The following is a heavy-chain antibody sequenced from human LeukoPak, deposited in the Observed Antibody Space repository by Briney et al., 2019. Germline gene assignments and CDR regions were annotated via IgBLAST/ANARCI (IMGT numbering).Heavy chain of an antibody. D-gene: IGHD5-18*01. CDR1: GYTFTGYY. CDR3: ARVPLDGYAHSY. Sequence: GASVKVSCKASGYTFTGYYMHWVRQAPGQGLEWMGWINPNSGGANYAQKFQGRVTMTRDTSISTAYMELSRLRSDDTAVYYCARVPLDGYAHSYWGQGTLVTVSS. J-gene: IGHJ4*02. V-gene: IGHV1-2*02. CDR2: INPNSGGA.